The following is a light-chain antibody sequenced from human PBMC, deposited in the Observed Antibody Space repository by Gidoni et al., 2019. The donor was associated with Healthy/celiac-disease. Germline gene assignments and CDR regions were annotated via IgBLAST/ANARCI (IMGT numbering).Light chain of an antibody. J-gene: IGKJ2*01. V-gene: IGKV3-20*01. CDR2: GAS. CDR3: QQYGSSPYT. Sequence: EIVLTLSPGTLSLSPGERATLSCRASQSVSSSYLAWYQQKPGQAPRLLIYGASSRATGIPDRFSGSGSGTDFTLTISRLEPEDFAVYYCQQYGSSPYTFXXXTKLEIK. CDR1: QSVSSSY.